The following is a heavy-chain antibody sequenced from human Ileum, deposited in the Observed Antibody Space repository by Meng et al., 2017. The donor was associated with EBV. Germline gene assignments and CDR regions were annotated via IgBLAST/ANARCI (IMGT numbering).Heavy chain of an antibody. D-gene: IGHD3-22*01. Sequence: VPLQGSGPGWVKPWGILSLTCAVSGGSISSSNWWSWVRQPPGKGLEWIGEIYHSGSTNYSPSLKSRVTISLDKSKNQLSLKLNSVTAADTAVYYCASSDYYRSDYWGQGTLVTVSS. CDR1: GGSISSSNW. CDR3: ASSDYYRSDY. V-gene: IGHV4-4*02. CDR2: IYHSGST. J-gene: IGHJ4*02.